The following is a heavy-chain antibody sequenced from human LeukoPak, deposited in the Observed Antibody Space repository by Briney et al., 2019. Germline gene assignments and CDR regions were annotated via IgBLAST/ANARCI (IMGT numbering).Heavy chain of an antibody. CDR2: IIPIFGTA. D-gene: IGHD3-10*01. J-gene: IGHJ6*03. Sequence: WASVKVSCKASGGTFSSYAISWVRQAPGQGLEWMGGIIPIFGTANYAQKFQGRVTITTDESTSTAYMELSSLRSEDTAVYYCAVAPGSVYYYYMDVWGKGTTVTVSS. V-gene: IGHV1-69*05. CDR3: AVAPGSVYYYYMDV. CDR1: GGTFSSYA.